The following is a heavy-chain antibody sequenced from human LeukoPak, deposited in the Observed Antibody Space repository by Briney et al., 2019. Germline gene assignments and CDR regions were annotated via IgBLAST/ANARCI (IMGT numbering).Heavy chain of an antibody. D-gene: IGHD3-10*01. J-gene: IGHJ4*02. CDR2: INHSGST. CDR3: ARRVVRGAIQGD. CDR1: GGSFSGYY. Sequence: PSETLSLTCAVYGGSFSGYYWSWIRQPPGKGLEWIGEINHSGSTNYNPSLKSRVTISADTSKNQFSLKLSSVTAAGTAVYYCARRVVRGAIQGDWGQGTLVTVSS. V-gene: IGHV4-34*01.